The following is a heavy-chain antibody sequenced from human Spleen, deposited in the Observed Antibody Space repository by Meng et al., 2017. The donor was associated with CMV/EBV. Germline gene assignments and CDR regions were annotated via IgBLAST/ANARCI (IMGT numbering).Heavy chain of an antibody. J-gene: IGHJ4*02. CDR2: VIPISGSP. D-gene: IGHD5-12*01. CDR3: ATDKQQLAYFFDY. Sequence: KASGGILRNYAVSWVRQAPGQGLEWLGGVIPISGSPHYPQKFQGRVTMTTDESTGTAYMELSGLTSEDTAVYYCATDKQQLAYFFDYWGQGTLVTVSS. CDR1: GGILRNYA. V-gene: IGHV1-69*05.